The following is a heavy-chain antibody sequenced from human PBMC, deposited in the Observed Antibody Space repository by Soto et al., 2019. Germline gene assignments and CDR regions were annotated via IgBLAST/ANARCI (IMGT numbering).Heavy chain of an antibody. CDR1: GFTFSSYA. CDR2: ISGSGGGT. D-gene: IGHD2-15*01. CDR3: AKEYCSGGSCYPYFHY. V-gene: IGHV3-23*01. J-gene: IGHJ4*02. Sequence: GGSLRLSCAASGFTFSSYAMSWVRQAPGKGLEWVSVISGSGGGTYYADSVKGRFTISRDNSKNTLYLQMNSLRAEDTAVYYCAKEYCSGGSCYPYFHYWGQGTLVTVSS.